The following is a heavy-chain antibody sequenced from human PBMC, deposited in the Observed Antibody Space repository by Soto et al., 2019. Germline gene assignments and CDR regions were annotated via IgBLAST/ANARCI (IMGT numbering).Heavy chain of an antibody. CDR1: GYSFTSYW. D-gene: IGHD6-13*01. J-gene: IGHJ6*02. CDR3: AIHIAPHYYYYGMDV. CDR2: IYPGDSDT. V-gene: IGHV5-51*01. Sequence: PGESLKISCKGSGYSFTSYWIGWVRQMPGKGLEWMGIIYPGDSDTRYSPSFQGQVTISADKSISTAYLQWSSLKASDTAMYYCAIHIAPHYYYYGMDVWGQGTTVTVSS.